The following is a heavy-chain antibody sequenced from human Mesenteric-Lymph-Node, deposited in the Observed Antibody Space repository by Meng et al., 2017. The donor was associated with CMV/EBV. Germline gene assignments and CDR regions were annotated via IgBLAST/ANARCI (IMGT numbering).Heavy chain of an antibody. CDR3: ARVLLWFGELLLGAFDI. J-gene: IGHJ3*02. Sequence: SVKVSCKASGGTFSNYAISWVRQAPGQGLEWMGGIIPMSGTADYAQKFQGRVTITTDESTTTAYMELRSLRSDDTAVYYCARVLLWFGELLLGAFDIWGQGTMVTVSS. V-gene: IGHV1-69*05. D-gene: IGHD3-10*01. CDR2: IIPMSGTA. CDR1: GGTFSNYA.